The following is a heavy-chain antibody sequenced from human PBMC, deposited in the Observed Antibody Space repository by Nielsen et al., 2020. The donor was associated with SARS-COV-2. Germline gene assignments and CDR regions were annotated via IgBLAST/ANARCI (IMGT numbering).Heavy chain of an antibody. CDR2: IKQDGSEK. V-gene: IGHV3-7*03. CDR3: ARESQYYDFWSGYYIHFDY. Sequence: WLRQPPGKGLEWVANIKQDGSEKYYVDSVKGRFTISRDNAKNSLYLQMNSLRAEDTAVYYCARESQYYDFWSGYYIHFDYWGQGTLVTVSS. J-gene: IGHJ4*02. D-gene: IGHD3-3*01.